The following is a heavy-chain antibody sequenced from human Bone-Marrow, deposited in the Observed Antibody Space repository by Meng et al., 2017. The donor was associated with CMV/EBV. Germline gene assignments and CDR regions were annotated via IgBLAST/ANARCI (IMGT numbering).Heavy chain of an antibody. D-gene: IGHD3-10*01. CDR2: INHSGST. Sequence: TCAVDGGSFSGYYWSWIRQPPGKGLEWIGEINHSGSTNYNPSLKSRVTISVDTSKNQFSLKLSSVTAADTAVYYCARGGKRPGWFDPWGQGTLVTVSS. CDR1: GGSFSGYY. V-gene: IGHV4-34*01. J-gene: IGHJ5*02. CDR3: ARGGKRPGWFDP.